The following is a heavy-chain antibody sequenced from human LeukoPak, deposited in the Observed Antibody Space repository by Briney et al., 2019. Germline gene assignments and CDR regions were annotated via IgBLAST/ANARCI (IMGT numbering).Heavy chain of an antibody. CDR1: GFTFSSYW. D-gene: IGHD3-10*01. CDR3: ARDPLWGGSGSYYGH. V-gene: IGHV3-7*03. J-gene: IGHJ4*02. CDR2: IKQDGSEK. Sequence: GGSLRLSCTASGFTFSSYWMSWVRQAPGKGPEWVANIKQDGSEKNYVDSVRGRFTISRDNAKNSLYLEMNSLRAEDTAVYYCARDPLWGGSGSYYGHWGQGTLVTVSS.